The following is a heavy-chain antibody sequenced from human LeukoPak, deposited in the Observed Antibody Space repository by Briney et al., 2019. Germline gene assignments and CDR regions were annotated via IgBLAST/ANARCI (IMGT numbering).Heavy chain of an antibody. CDR1: GGSISSSNYY. D-gene: IGHD1-26*01. Sequence: IPSETLSLTCTVSGGSISSSNYYWAWIRQPPGKGLEWIATIYYSGSTYYNPSLKSRVTISVDTSKNQFSLKLSSVTAADTAVYYCARGHGGSYSRGYYYYYMDVWGKRTTVTVSS. CDR3: ARGHGGSYSRGYYYYYMDV. CDR2: IYYSGST. J-gene: IGHJ6*03. V-gene: IGHV4-39*01.